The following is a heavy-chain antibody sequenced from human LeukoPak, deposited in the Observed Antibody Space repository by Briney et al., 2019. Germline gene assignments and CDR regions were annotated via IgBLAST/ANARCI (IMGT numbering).Heavy chain of an antibody. D-gene: IGHD6-13*01. V-gene: IGHV1-69*05. Sequence: ASVKVSCKASGGTFSSYAISWVRQAPGQGLEWMGGIIPIFGTANYAQKFRGRVTITTDESTSTAYMELSSLRSEDTAVYYCARTYSSSWYNWFDPWGQGTLVTVSS. CDR2: IIPIFGTA. CDR3: ARTYSSSWYNWFDP. CDR1: GGTFSSYA. J-gene: IGHJ5*02.